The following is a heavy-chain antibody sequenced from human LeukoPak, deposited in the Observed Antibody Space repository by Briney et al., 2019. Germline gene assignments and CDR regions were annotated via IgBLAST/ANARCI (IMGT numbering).Heavy chain of an antibody. J-gene: IGHJ4*02. CDR2: ISSSGSTI. V-gene: IGHV3-11*01. CDR3: ARALLVWKSLRPNYFDY. D-gene: IGHD4-17*01. CDR1: GFTFSDYY. Sequence: GSLRLSCVVSGFTFSDYYMSWLRQAPGKGLEWVSYISSSGSTIYYADSVKGRFTISRDNAKNSLYLQMNSLRAEDTAVYYCARALLVWKSLRPNYFDYWGQGTLVTVSS.